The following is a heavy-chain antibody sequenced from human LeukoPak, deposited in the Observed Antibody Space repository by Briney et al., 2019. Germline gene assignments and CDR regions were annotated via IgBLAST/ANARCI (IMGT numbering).Heavy chain of an antibody. CDR1: GGSISSSNYY. CDR3: ARAGLRYFDWLFPWFDP. CDR2: IYHSGST. Sequence: SETLSLTCAVSGGSISSSNYYWGWIRQPPGKGLEWIGSIYHSGSTYYNPSLKSRVTISVDTSKNQFSLKLSSVTAADTAVYYCARAGLRYFDWLFPWFDPWGQGTLVTVSS. J-gene: IGHJ5*02. D-gene: IGHD3-9*01. V-gene: IGHV4-39*07.